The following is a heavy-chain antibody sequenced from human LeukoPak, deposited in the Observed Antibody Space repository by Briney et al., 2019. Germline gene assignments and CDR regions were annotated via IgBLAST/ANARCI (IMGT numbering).Heavy chain of an antibody. CDR2: MSYSGNT. V-gene: IGHV4-59*01. CDR1: GGSFSGYY. D-gene: IGHD7-27*01. CDR3: ASRKLGNDY. Sequence: SETLSLTCAVYGGSFSGYYWSWIRQPPGKGLEWIGYMSYSGNTNYSPSLKSRVTISADTSQNQFSLKLSSVTAADTAVYYCASRKLGNDYWGQGTLVTVSS. J-gene: IGHJ4*02.